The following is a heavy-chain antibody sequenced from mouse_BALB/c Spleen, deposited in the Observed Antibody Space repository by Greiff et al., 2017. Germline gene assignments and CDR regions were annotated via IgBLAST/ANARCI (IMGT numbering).Heavy chain of an antibody. D-gene: IGHD2-2*01. J-gene: IGHJ4*01. CDR3: ARYYGYEDAMDY. CDR1: GFNIKDTY. CDR2: IDPANGNT. V-gene: IGHV14-3*02. Sequence: VQLQQSGAELVKPGASVKLSCTASGFNIKDTYMHWVKQRPEQGLEWIGRIDPANGNTKYDPKFQGKATITADTSSNTAYLQLSSLTSEDTSVYYCARYYGYEDAMDYWGQGTAVTVSS.